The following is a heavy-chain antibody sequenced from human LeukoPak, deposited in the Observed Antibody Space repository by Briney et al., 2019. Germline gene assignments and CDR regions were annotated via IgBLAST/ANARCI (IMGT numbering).Heavy chain of an antibody. D-gene: IGHD6-19*01. CDR1: GFTFTNYG. Sequence: GGSLRLSCVASGFTFTNYGMHWVRQAPGKGLEWVAFIRYDGSIRYYADSVKGRFTISRDNSKNTLYLQMNSLRAEDTAVYYCAKGGQYSSGWYSSWGGQGTLVTVSS. J-gene: IGHJ4*02. V-gene: IGHV3-30*02. CDR3: AKGGQYSSGWYSSW. CDR2: IRYDGSIR.